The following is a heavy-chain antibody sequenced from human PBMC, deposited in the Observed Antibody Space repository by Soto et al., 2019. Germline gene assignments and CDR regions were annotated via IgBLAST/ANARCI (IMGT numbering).Heavy chain of an antibody. CDR2: INHSGST. CDR3: ARAGRYSSSPAHYYGMDV. J-gene: IGHJ6*02. CDR1: GGSFSGYY. D-gene: IGHD6-6*01. Sequence: SETLSLTCAVYGGSFSGYYWSWIRQPPGKGLEWIGEINHSGSTNHNPSLKSRVTISVDTSKNQFSLKLSSVTAADTAVYYCARAGRYSSSPAHYYGMDVWGQGTTVTVSS. V-gene: IGHV4-34*01.